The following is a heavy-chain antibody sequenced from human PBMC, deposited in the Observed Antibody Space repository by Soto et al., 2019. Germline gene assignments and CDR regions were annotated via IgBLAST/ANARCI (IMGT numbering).Heavy chain of an antibody. Sequence: QVHLVQSGAEVRKPGASVKVSCKGSGYTFTTYGITWVRQAPGQGLEWMGWISAHNGNTNYAQKLQGRVTVTRDTSTSTAYMELRNPRSDATAVYYCARGRYGDYWRQGALVTLSS. CDR3: ARGRYGDY. V-gene: IGHV1-18*01. J-gene: IGHJ4*02. CDR2: ISAHNGNT. D-gene: IGHD1-1*01. CDR1: GYTFTTYG.